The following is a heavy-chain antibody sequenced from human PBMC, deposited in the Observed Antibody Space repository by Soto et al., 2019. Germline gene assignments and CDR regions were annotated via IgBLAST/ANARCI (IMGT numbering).Heavy chain of an antibody. V-gene: IGHV1-18*04. D-gene: IGHD2-15*01. CDR2: ITTYNGNT. CDR3: ARFSGGVYNTYYFYYGMDV. J-gene: IGHJ6*02. Sequence: GASVKVSCKASGYSFTSDGISWVRQAPGQGLDWMGWITTYNGNTKYAQDLQGRVTMTTDTPTSTAYMELRSLRSDDTAVYYCARFSGGVYNTYYFYYGMDVWGQGTTVTVSS. CDR1: GYSFTSDG.